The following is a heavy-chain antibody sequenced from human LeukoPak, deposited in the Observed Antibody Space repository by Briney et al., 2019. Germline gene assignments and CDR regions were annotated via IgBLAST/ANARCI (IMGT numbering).Heavy chain of an antibody. CDR3: ARANYDILTGYWYNWFDP. V-gene: IGHV1-18*01. D-gene: IGHD3-9*01. CDR2: ISAYNGNT. CDR1: GYTFTSYG. J-gene: IGHJ5*02. Sequence: ASVKVSCKASGYTFTSYGISWVRQAPGQGLEWMGWISAYNGNTNYAQKLQGRVTMTTDTSTSTAYMELRSLRSDDTAVYYCARANYDILTGYWYNWFDPWGQGTLVTVSS.